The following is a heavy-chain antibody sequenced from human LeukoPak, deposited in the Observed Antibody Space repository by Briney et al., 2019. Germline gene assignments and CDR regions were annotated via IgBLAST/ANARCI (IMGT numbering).Heavy chain of an antibody. CDR3: AGVYCSSTSCSFDY. J-gene: IGHJ4*02. CDR2: INPNSGST. D-gene: IGHD2-2*01. V-gene: IGHV1-2*02. CDR1: GYTFTSYY. Sequence: ASVKVSCKASGYTFTSYYIHWVRQAPGQGLEWMGLINPNSGSTNYAQKFQGRVTMTRDTSISTAYMELSRLRSDDTAVYYCAGVYCSSTSCSFDYWGQGTLVTVSS.